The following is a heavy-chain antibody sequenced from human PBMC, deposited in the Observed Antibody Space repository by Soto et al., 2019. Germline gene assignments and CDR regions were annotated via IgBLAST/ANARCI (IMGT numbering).Heavy chain of an antibody. CDR3: VRSVSFITPRPDY. D-gene: IGHD3-10*01. CDR1: GYTFTDYY. Sequence: QVQLVQSGAEVKKPGASVRVSCKASGYTFTDYYMHWVRQAPGQGLECMGWINPNNGDTNYAQKFQGRVTMTRDTSSSTAYLEVSRLRSDDTALYYCVRSVSFITPRPDYWGQGTLVTVSS. V-gene: IGHV1-2*02. CDR2: INPNNGDT. J-gene: IGHJ4*02.